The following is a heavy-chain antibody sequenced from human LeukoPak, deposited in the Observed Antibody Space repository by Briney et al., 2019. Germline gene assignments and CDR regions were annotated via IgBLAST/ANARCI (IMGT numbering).Heavy chain of an antibody. CDR1: GYPFTGYY. CDR3: ARLADCSSSSCRSFDY. CDR2: INPNSGFT. D-gene: IGHD2-2*01. V-gene: IGHV1-2*02. Sequence: ASVKVSCKASGYPFTGYYLHWVRQAPGQGLEWMGWINPNSGFTNYAQKFQGRVTMTRDTSISTAYMELSRLRSDDTAVYYCARLADCSSSSCRSFDYWGQGTLLTVPS. J-gene: IGHJ4*02.